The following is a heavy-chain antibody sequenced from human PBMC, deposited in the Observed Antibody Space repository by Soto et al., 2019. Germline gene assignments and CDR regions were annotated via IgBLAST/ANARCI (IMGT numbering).Heavy chain of an antibody. CDR3: AHRRCVRGFTPYVHV. J-gene: IGHJ6*03. V-gene: IGHV2-5*02. CDR1: GFSLTTNGMG. CDR2: IYWDDDN. D-gene: IGHD3-10*02. Sequence: QITLKESGPTLVNPTQTLTLTCTFSGFSLTTNGMGVGWIRQPPGKALEWLGIIYWDDDNRYSPSLKTRLTITKDTSKNKVVLTLTNMDPVDTATYYCAHRRCVRGFTPYVHVWGTGTTVTVSS.